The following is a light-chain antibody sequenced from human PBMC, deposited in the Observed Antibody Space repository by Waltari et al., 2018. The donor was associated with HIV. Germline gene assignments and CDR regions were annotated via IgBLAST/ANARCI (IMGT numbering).Light chain of an antibody. V-gene: IGLV1-44*01. CDR2: SNN. Sequence: QSVLTQTPSLSGTPGQRVTISCSGGYSNIGSNTVTWYQQFPGTAPGLLIYSNNQRPSGVPDRFSGSKSGTSASLVISELQSQDEADYHCAAWDDSLHGELFGGGTKLTVL. CDR3: AAWDDSLHGEL. CDR1: YSNIGSNT. J-gene: IGLJ2*01.